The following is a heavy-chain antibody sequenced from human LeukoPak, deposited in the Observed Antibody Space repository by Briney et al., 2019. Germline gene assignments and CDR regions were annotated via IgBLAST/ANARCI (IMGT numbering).Heavy chain of an antibody. CDR2: INPNSGGT. Sequence: ASVKVSCKASGYTFTGYYMHWVRQAPGQGLEWMGWINPNSGGTNYAQKFQGWVTMTRDTSISTAYMELSRLRSDDTAVYYCARDRYPAPCMDVWGKGTTVTVSS. CDR1: GYTFTGYY. CDR3: ARDRYPAPCMDV. D-gene: IGHD2-2*02. J-gene: IGHJ6*03. V-gene: IGHV1-2*04.